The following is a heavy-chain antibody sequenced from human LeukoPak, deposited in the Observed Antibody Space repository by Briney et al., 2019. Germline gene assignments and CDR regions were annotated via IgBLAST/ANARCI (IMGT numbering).Heavy chain of an antibody. D-gene: IGHD2-2*01. CDR3: ARGLYCSSSTSCYDYGMDV. CDR1: GGTFRSYG. J-gene: IGHJ6*02. CDR2: FIPILGTA. Sequence: AASVKVSCKASGGTFRSYGLNWVRQAPGQGLEWMGGFIPILGTAKYAQKLQGRVTITADESTSTGYMELSSLRYEDTAVYYCARGLYCSSSTSCYDYGMDVWGQGTTVTVSS. V-gene: IGHV1-69*13.